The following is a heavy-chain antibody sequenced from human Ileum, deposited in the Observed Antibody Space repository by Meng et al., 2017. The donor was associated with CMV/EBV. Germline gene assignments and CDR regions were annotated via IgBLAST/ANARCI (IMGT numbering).Heavy chain of an antibody. CDR3: ARTYISSWALGY. V-gene: IGHV3-53*01. Sequence: LSWAASGFSVSSTYMSWGRQAPGKGLEWVSVIYSGGSTYYADSVEGRFTISRDNFKNTLYLQMNSLTTEDTAVYYCARTYISSWALGYWGQGALVTVSS. CDR1: GFSVSSTY. J-gene: IGHJ4*02. D-gene: IGHD6-13*01. CDR2: IYSGGST.